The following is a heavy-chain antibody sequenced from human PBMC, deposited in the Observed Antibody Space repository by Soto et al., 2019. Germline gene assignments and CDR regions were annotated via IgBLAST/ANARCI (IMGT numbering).Heavy chain of an antibody. Sequence: QVQLVQSGAEVKKPGSSVKVSCKASGGSLNNYAVTWVRQAPGQGLEWMGGIIPMSGTANYAQKFQGRVTITADKSTSTAYMELSSLRYDDTAVYYCASSYGTSWYGDYWGQGTLVTVSS. CDR2: IIPMSGTA. J-gene: IGHJ4*02. CDR3: ASSYGTSWYGDY. V-gene: IGHV1-69*06. CDR1: GGSLNNYA. D-gene: IGHD6-13*01.